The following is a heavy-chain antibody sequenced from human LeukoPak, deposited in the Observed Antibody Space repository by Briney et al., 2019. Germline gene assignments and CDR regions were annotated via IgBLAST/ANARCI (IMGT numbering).Heavy chain of an antibody. J-gene: IGHJ4*02. Sequence: QPGGSLRLSCAASGFTFSTSAMSWVRQAPGKGLEWVSTIGGSGGRTHYADSVKGRFTISRDNSKNTLYLQMNSLRADDTAVYYCAKASGYTYAYPFDYWGQGTLVTVSS. CDR3: AKASGYTYAYPFDY. V-gene: IGHV3-23*01. D-gene: IGHD5-18*01. CDR2: IGGSGGRT. CDR1: GFTFSTSA.